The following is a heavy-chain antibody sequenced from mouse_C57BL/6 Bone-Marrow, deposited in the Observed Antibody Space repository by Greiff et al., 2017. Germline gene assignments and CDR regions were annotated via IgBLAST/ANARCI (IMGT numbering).Heavy chain of an antibody. V-gene: IGHV1-18*01. Sequence: VQLQQSGPELVKPGASVKIPCKASGYTFTDYNMDWVKQSHGKSLEWIGDINPTNGGTIYNQKFKGKATLTVDKSSSTAYMELRSLTSEDTAVYYCARRWGGFDYWGQGTTLTVSA. CDR1: GYTFTDYN. CDR2: INPTNGGT. J-gene: IGHJ2*01. D-gene: IGHD1-1*02. CDR3: ARRWGGFDY.